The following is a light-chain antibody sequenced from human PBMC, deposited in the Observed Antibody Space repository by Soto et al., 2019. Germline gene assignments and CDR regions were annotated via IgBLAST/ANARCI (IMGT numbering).Light chain of an antibody. V-gene: IGLV1-40*01. CDR1: SSNIGAGYD. J-gene: IGLJ2*01. CDR2: GNS. CDR3: QSYDSSLSVV. Sequence: QSALTQPPSVSGAPGQRVTISCTGSSSNIGAGYDVHWYQQLPGTAPHLLIYGNSKRPSGVPDRFSGSKSGTSASLAITGLQAEDEAVYYCQSYDSSLSVVFGGGTKLTVL.